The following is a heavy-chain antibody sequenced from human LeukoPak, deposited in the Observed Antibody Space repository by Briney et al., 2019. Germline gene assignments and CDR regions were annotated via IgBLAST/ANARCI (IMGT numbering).Heavy chain of an antibody. D-gene: IGHD6-19*01. CDR2: IKQDGSEK. CDR1: GFTFSSYW. V-gene: IGHV3-7*01. Sequence: PGGSLRLSCAASGFTFSSYWMSWVRQAPGKGLEWVANIKQDGSEKYYVGSVKGRFTISRDNAKNSLYLQMNSLRAEDTAVYYCARSSGGAVAGTSSRFDYWGQGTLVTVSS. CDR3: ARSSGGAVAGTSSRFDY. J-gene: IGHJ4*02.